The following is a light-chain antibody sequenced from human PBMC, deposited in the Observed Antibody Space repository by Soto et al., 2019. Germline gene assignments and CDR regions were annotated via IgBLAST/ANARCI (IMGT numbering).Light chain of an antibody. J-gene: IGKJ5*01. CDR3: QQYERWPPSIT. V-gene: IGKV3-15*01. CDR1: QPLNNN. Sequence: EIVMTQSPATLSVTPGDRATLSCRAGQPLNNNVAWYQHKPGQAPRLLIYGTSTRATGISARFSGGGSGTEFTLPISSLQSEDFAVYYCQQYERWPPSITFGQGTRLEIK. CDR2: GTS.